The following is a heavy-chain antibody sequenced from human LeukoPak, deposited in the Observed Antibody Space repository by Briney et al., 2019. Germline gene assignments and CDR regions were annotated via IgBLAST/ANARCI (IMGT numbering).Heavy chain of an antibody. D-gene: IGHD1-26*01. CDR3: ARGYSGSYRVDY. CDR1: GFTFSSYW. J-gene: IGHJ4*02. Sequence: GGSLRLSCAASGFTFSSYWMHWVRQAPGKGLVWVSRINSDGSTTTYADSVKGRFTISRDNAKNTLYLQMNSLRAEDTAEYYCARGYSGSYRVDYWGQGTLVTVSS. V-gene: IGHV3-74*01. CDR2: INSDGSTT.